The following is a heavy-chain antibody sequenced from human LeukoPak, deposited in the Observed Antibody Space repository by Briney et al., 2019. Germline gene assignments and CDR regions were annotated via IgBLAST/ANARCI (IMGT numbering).Heavy chain of an antibody. V-gene: IGHV3-23*01. J-gene: IGHJ4*02. CDR1: GFTFTTYA. CDR3: AKSHSVGYRGYFDY. CDR2: ISDSGAST. Sequence: GGSLRLSCAASGFTFTTYAMSWVRQAPGKGLEWVSTISDSGASTDYADSVKGRFTISRDNSKNTLYLQMNSLRAEDTAVYYCAKSHSVGYRGYFDYWGQGTLVTVSS. D-gene: IGHD5-12*01.